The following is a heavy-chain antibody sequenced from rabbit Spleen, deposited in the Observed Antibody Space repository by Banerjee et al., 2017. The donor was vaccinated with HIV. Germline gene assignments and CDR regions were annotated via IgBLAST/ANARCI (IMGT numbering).Heavy chain of an antibody. CDR3: ARDTSSSFSSYGMDL. CDR1: GFDLSSSYY. V-gene: IGHV1S45*01. D-gene: IGHD1-1*01. Sequence: QEQLEESGGGLVQPEGSLTLTCKASGFDLSSSYYMCWVRQAPGKGLEWIACINAVTGKAVYASWAKGRFTFSKTSSTTVTLQVTSLTAADTATYFCARDTSSSFSSYGMDLWGPGTLVTVS. CDR2: INAVTGKA. J-gene: IGHJ6*01.